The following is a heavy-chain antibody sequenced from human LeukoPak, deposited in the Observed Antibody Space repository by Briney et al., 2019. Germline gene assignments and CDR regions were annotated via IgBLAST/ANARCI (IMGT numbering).Heavy chain of an antibody. CDR1: GFTFSGFS. J-gene: IGHJ4*02. D-gene: IGHD3-10*01. CDR3: ARAGSHWHYVY. CDR2: IKQDGSER. Sequence: GGSLRLSCAASGFTFSGFSMSWARQSPTKGLEWVANIKQDGSERYYVDSVKGRFTISRDNAKNSLSLQMNNLRVEDTAVYYCARAGSHWHYVYWGQGTVVTVSS. V-gene: IGHV3-7*01.